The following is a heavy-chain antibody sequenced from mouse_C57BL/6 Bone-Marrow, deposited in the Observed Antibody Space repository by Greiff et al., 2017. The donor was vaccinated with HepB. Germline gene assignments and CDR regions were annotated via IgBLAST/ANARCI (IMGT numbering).Heavy chain of an antibody. V-gene: IGHV1-81*01. CDR3: ARTTVGEQGEYFDV. D-gene: IGHD1-1*01. Sequence: QVQLKQSGAELARPGASVKLSCTASGYTFTSYGISWVKQRTGQGLEWIGDIYPSSGNTYYNEKFKGKGTLTADKSSSTEYMELRSLTSEDAAVYFCARTTVGEQGEYFDVWGTGTTVTVSS. J-gene: IGHJ1*03. CDR2: IYPSSGNT. CDR1: GYTFTSYG.